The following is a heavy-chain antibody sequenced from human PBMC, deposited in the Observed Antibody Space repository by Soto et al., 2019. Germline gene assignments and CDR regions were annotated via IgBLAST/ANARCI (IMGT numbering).Heavy chain of an antibody. Sequence: GGSLRLSCAASGFIFRNYAMSWVRQAPGRGREWFSAISGSGATTYYPDSAKGRFTISRDNTKNTLYLQMNNPRADDPTVHYCTKGGIPRSYNIPKVDFDYWGQGSLVTVSS. D-gene: IGHD3-10*01. CDR1: GFIFRNYA. J-gene: IGHJ4*02. CDR2: ISGSGATT. CDR3: TKGGIPRSYNIPKVDFDY. V-gene: IGHV3-23*01.